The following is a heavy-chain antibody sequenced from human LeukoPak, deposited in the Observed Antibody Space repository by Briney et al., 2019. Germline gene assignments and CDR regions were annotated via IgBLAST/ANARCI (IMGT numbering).Heavy chain of an antibody. Sequence: SETLSLTCTVSGGSISSGDYYWSWIRRPPGKGLEWIGYIYYSGSTYYNPSLKSRVTISVDTSKNQFTLKLSSVTAADTAVYYCARDLVGYCSGGSCYTPHFDYWGQGTLVTVSS. CDR3: ARDLVGYCSGGSCYTPHFDY. D-gene: IGHD2-15*01. CDR1: GGSISSGDYY. V-gene: IGHV4-30-4*01. J-gene: IGHJ4*02. CDR2: IYYSGST.